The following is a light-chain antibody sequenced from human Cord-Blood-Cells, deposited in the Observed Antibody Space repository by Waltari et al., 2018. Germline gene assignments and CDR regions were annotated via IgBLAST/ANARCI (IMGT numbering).Light chain of an antibody. V-gene: IGLV3-1*01. J-gene: IGLJ2*01. Sequence: SYELTQPPSVSVSPGQTASITCSGDKLGDKYACWYQQKPDQSPVLVIYQDSKRPSGIPERFSGSNSGNTATLTISGPQAMDEADYYCQAWDSSTVVFGGGTKLTVL. CDR3: QAWDSSTVV. CDR1: KLGDKY. CDR2: QDS.